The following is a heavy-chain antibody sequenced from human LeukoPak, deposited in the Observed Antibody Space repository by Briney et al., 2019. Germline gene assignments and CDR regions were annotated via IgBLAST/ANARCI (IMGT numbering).Heavy chain of an antibody. V-gene: IGHV4-39*01. CDR1: GGSISSNYY. CDR3: ARFVTGDGAFDI. CDR2: IYYSGNT. J-gene: IGHJ3*02. Sequence: SVTLSLTCTASGGSISSNYYWGWIRQPPGKGLEWIGSIYYSGNTYYNPSLRGRVTISVDTSKNQFSLNLSSVTAADTAVYYCARFVTGDGAFDIWGQGTMVTVSS. D-gene: IGHD7-27*01.